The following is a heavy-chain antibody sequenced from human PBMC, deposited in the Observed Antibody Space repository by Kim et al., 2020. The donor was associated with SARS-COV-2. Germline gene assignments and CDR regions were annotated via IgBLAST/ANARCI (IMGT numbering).Heavy chain of an antibody. D-gene: IGHD3-10*01. CDR2: IDWDDDK. J-gene: IGHJ4*02. V-gene: IGHV2-70*01. CDR1: GFALITNGMC. Sequence: SGPTLVNPTQTLTLTCTFSGFALITNGMCVSWIRQPPGKALEWLALIDWDDDKYFNTSLRSRLTISKDTSKNQVVLAMTNMDPADTATYYCARIKKTNYYGSGSFDYWGQGALVTVSS. CDR3: ARIKKTNYYGSGSFDY.